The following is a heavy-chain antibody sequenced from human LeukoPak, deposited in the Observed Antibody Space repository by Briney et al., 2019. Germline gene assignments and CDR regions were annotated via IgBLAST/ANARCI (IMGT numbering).Heavy chain of an antibody. D-gene: IGHD3-16*01. Sequence: ASVKVSCKASGYTFSNYAISWVRQAPGQGLEWMGWIGAYNGNPDYTQSLQGRVTMTTDTSTSTAYMELRSLKSDDTAVYYCAREDPGGAFDVWGQGTTVTVSS. V-gene: IGHV1-18*01. CDR2: IGAYNGNP. CDR3: AREDPGGAFDV. J-gene: IGHJ3*01. CDR1: GYTFSNYA.